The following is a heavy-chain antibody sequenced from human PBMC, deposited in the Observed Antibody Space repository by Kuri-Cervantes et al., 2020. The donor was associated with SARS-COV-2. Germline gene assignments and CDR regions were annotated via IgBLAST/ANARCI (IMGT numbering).Heavy chain of an antibody. J-gene: IGHJ3*02. CDR1: GFTFSSYW. CDR2: IKQDGSEK. V-gene: IGHV3-7*01. Sequence: GESLKISCAASGFTFSSYWMSWVRQAPGKGLEWVANIKQDGSEKYYVDSVKGRFTISRDNAKNSLYLQMNSLRAEDTAVYYCAKSGKHVDAFDIWGQGTMVTVSS. CDR3: AKSGKHVDAFDI.